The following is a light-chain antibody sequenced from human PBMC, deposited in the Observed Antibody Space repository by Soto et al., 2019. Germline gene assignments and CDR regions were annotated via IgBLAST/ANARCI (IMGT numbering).Light chain of an antibody. V-gene: IGKV3-20*01. Sequence: EVGVTRWPGQGSLSTGERATLSCRASQSVTSSYLAWYQQKPGQAPGLLMYGASIRTSGIPDRFSGSGSGTDFTLTISRLGPEDFAVYYCQQYVRSPWTFGQGTKVDIK. CDR3: QQYVRSPWT. CDR2: GAS. CDR1: QSVTSSY. J-gene: IGKJ1*01.